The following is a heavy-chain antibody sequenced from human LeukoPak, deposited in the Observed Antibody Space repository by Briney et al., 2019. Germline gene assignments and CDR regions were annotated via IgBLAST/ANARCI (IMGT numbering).Heavy chain of an antibody. V-gene: IGHV4-39*01. J-gene: IGHJ4*02. CDR2: IYYSGST. CDR3: ARLSGESYDFWSGYNFDY. CDR1: GGSISSGSYY. Sequence: SQTLSLTCTVSGGSISSGSYYWGWIRQPPGKGLEWIGSIYYSGSTYYNPSLKSRVTISVDTSKNQFSLKLSSVTAADTAVYYCARLSGESYDFWSGYNFDYWGQGTLVTVSS. D-gene: IGHD3-3*01.